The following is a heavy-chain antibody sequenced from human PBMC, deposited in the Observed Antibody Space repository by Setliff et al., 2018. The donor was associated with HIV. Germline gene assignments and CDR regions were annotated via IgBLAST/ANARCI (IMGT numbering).Heavy chain of an antibody. V-gene: IGHV1-69*10. CDR1: VGTFSSYA. J-gene: IGHJ4*02. D-gene: IGHD3-22*01. Sequence: SVKVSCKASVGTFSSYAISWVRQAPGQGLEWMGGIIPILGIANYAQTFQSRVTITAVESTSTTYMELSSLRSEDTAVYYCARDYSPTFYYYDSSGTFDYWGQGTLVTVSS. CDR3: ARDYSPTFYYYDSSGTFDY. CDR2: IIPILGIA.